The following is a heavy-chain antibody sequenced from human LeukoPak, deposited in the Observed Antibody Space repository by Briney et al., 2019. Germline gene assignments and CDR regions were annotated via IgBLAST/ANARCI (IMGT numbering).Heavy chain of an antibody. CDR3: ARGGVDTAMVGY. J-gene: IGHJ4*02. CDR1: GFTFSSYS. Sequence: GGSLRLSCAASGFTFSSYSMNWVRQAPGKGLEWVSSISSSSSYIYYADSVKGRFTISRDNAKNSLYLQMNSLRAEDTAVYYCARGGVDTAMVGYWRQGTLVTVSS. CDR2: ISSSSSYI. D-gene: IGHD5-18*01. V-gene: IGHV3-21*01.